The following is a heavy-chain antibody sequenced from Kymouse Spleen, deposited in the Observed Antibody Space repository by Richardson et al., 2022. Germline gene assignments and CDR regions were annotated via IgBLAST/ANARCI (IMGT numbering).Heavy chain of an antibody. CDR3: ARQGSGSYFYYYYYGMDV. Sequence: QLQLQESGPGLVKPSETLSLTCTVSGGSISSSSYYWGWIRQPPGKGLEWIGSIYYSGSTYYNPSLKSRVTISVDTSKNQFSLKLSSVTAADTAVYYCARQGSGSYFYYYYYGMDVWGQGTTVTVSS. D-gene: IGHD1-26*01. CDR1: GGSISSSSYY. CDR2: IYYSGST. J-gene: IGHJ6*02. V-gene: IGHV4-39*01.